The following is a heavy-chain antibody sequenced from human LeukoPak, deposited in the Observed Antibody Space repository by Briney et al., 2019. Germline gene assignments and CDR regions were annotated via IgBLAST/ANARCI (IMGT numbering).Heavy chain of an antibody. D-gene: IGHD5-18*01. J-gene: IGHJ5*02. Sequence: SETLSLTCTVSGGSIISSTFYWGWVRQPPGKGLEWIGSIYYSGSTYYNPSLKSRVTISVGTSKNQFSLKLSSVTAADTAVYYCARSLKVTAWFDPWGQGTLVTVSS. CDR2: IYYSGST. CDR3: ARSLKVTAWFDP. CDR1: GGSIISSTFY. V-gene: IGHV4-39*07.